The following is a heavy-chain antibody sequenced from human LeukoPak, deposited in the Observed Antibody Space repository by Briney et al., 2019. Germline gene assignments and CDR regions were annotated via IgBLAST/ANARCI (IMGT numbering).Heavy chain of an antibody. D-gene: IGHD3-3*01. Sequence: SETLSLTCTVSGGSISSGSYYWSWIRQPAGKGLEWIGRIYTSGSTNYNPSLKSRVTISVDTSKNQYSLKLSSVTAADTAVYYCARAHDVSSGYSDVFDYWGQGTLVTVSS. CDR3: ARAHDVSSGYSDVFDY. CDR1: GGSISSGSYY. CDR2: IYTSGST. J-gene: IGHJ4*02. V-gene: IGHV4-61*02.